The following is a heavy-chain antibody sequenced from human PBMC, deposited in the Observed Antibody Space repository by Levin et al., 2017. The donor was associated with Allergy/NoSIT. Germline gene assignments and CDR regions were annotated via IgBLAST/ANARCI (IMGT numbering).Heavy chain of an antibody. CDR1: GFTFSSYS. D-gene: IGHD6-13*01. Sequence: GGSLRLSCAASGFTFSSYSMNWVRQAPGKGLEWVSSITSSSYIYYADSVKGRFTISRDNAKNSLYLQMNSLRLEDTAVYYCARGSSWSNLLMYYWGQGTLVTVSS. V-gene: IGHV3-21*01. CDR2: ITSSSYI. J-gene: IGHJ4*02. CDR3: ARGSSWSNLLMYY.